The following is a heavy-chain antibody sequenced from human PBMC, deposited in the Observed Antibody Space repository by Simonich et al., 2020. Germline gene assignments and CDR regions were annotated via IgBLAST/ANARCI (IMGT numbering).Heavy chain of an antibody. Sequence: EVQLVESGGGLVQPGGSLRLSCAASGFTFSSYWMSWVRQAQGKGLEGVGNNKQDGSEKYYVDSVKGRFTISRDNAKNSLYLQMNSLRAEDTAVYYCACLGTGDAFDIWGQGTMVTVSS. CDR1: GFTFSSYW. J-gene: IGHJ3*02. CDR2: NKQDGSEK. D-gene: IGHD3-9*01. V-gene: IGHV3-7*01. CDR3: ACLGTGDAFDI.